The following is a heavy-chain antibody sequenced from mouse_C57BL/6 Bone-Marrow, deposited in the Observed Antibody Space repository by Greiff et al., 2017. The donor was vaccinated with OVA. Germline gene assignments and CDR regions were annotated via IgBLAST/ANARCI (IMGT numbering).Heavy chain of an antibody. CDR2: IDPETGGT. CDR1: GYTFTDYE. D-gene: IGHD1-1*01. CDR3: TRFYYGSSYEDYYAMDY. J-gene: IGHJ4*01. V-gene: IGHV1-15*01. Sequence: QVQLQQSGAELVRPGASVTLSCKASGYTFTDYEMHWVKQTPVHGLEWIGAIDPETGGTAYNQKFKGKAILTADKSSSTAYMELRSLTSEDSAAYYCTRFYYGSSYEDYYAMDYWGQGTSVTVSS.